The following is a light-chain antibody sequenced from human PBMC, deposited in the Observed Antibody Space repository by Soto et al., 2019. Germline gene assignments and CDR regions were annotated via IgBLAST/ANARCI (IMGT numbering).Light chain of an antibody. V-gene: IGKV2-28*01. Sequence: DVVMTQSPLSLPVTPGEPASISCKSSQSLLHSNGNTYLDWFLQKPGQSPQLLIFLGSNRTSGVPDRFGGSGSATDFTLKISRVEAEDVGVYYCMQTLQSPYTFGQGTKLEIK. CDR1: QSLLHSNGNTY. CDR3: MQTLQSPYT. J-gene: IGKJ2*01. CDR2: LGS.